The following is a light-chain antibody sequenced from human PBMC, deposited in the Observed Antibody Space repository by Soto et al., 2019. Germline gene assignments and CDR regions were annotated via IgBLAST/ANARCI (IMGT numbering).Light chain of an antibody. V-gene: IGKV3-20*01. CDR3: QQYGSSPKT. Sequence: EIVLTQSPGTPSVSPGGRATLSCRASQNVLSNLAWYQQKPGQAPRLLIYGASSRATGIPDRFSGSGSGTDFTLTISRLEPEDFAVYYCQQYGSSPKTFGQGTKVDIK. CDR1: QNVLSN. CDR2: GAS. J-gene: IGKJ1*01.